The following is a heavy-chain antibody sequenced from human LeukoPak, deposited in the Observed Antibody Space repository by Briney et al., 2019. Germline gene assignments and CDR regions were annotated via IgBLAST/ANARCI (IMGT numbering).Heavy chain of an antibody. CDR1: GYTFASYA. V-gene: IGHV7-4-1*02. CDR3: ARGSTDYTDIWFDP. Sequence: ASVKVSCKASGYTFASYAMNWVRQAPGQGLEWMGWINTNTGNPTYAQGFTGRFVFSLDTSVSTTYLQISSLKAEDTAVYYCARGSTDYTDIWFDPWGQGTLVTVSS. D-gene: IGHD4-11*01. CDR2: INTNTGNP. J-gene: IGHJ5*02.